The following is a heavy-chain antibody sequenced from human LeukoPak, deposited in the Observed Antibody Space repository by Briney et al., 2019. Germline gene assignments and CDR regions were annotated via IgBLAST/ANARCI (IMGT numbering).Heavy chain of an antibody. Sequence: GGSLRLSCAASEFTFSSYAMSWVRQAPGKGLEWVSAISGSGRSTFYADSVKGRFTISRDNSKNTLYLQMNRLRAEDTALYYCARCRHSYDSSGFPHYWGQGTLVTVSS. CDR3: ARCRHSYDSSGFPHY. D-gene: IGHD3-22*01. J-gene: IGHJ4*02. V-gene: IGHV3-23*01. CDR2: ISGSGRST. CDR1: EFTFSSYA.